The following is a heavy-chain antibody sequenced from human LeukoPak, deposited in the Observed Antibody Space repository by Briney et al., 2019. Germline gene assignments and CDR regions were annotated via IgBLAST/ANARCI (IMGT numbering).Heavy chain of an antibody. CDR3: ARVGSWDQQWLAHGNWFDP. CDR2: MNPNSGNT. D-gene: IGHD6-19*01. CDR1: GYTFTSYD. V-gene: IGHV1-8*01. J-gene: IGHJ5*02. Sequence: ASVKVSCKASGYTFTSYDINWVQQATGQGLEWMGWMNPNSGNTGYAQKFQGRVTMTRNTSISTAYMELSSLRSEDTAVYYCARVGSWDQQWLAHGNWFDPWGQGTLVTVSS.